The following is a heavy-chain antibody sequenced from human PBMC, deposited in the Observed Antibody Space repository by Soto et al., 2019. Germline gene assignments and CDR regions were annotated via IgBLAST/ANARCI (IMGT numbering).Heavy chain of an antibody. V-gene: IGHV1-8*01. D-gene: IGHD3-16*01. CDR1: GYTFTSYD. CDR3: ARERGRGGANY. CDR2: VNPNSGNT. J-gene: IGHJ4*02. Sequence: QVQLVQSGAEVKKPGASVKVSCKASGYTFTSYDINWVRQAPGQGLEWMGGVNPNSGNTGFAQKCQGRVTMTRNTSMSTAYMELRSLRSEDTAVYYCARERGRGGANYWGQGTLVTVSS.